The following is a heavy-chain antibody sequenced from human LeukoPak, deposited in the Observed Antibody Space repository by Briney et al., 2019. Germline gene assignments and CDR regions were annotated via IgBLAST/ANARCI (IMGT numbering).Heavy chain of an antibody. Sequence: ASVKVSCKVSGYTLTELSMHWVRQAPGQGLEWMGWINPNSGGTKYAQKFQGRVTMTRDTSITTAYMELISLEFDDTAVYYCARTRLTGDPYEAFDIWGQGTMVTVSS. CDR1: GYTLTELS. CDR2: INPNSGGT. V-gene: IGHV1-2*02. J-gene: IGHJ3*02. CDR3: ARTRLTGDPYEAFDI. D-gene: IGHD7-27*01.